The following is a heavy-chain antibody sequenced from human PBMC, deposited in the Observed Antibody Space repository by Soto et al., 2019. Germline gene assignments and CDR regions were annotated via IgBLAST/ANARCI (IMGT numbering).Heavy chain of an antibody. J-gene: IGHJ6*02. V-gene: IGHV3-66*01. Sequence: GGSLRLSCAASGFTVSSNYMSWVRQAPGKGLEWVSVIYSGGSTYYADSVKGRFTISRDNSKNTLYLQMNSLRAEDTAVYYCARELTPDGLYYSGMDVWGQVTTVTVSS. CDR3: ARELTPDGLYYSGMDV. D-gene: IGHD2-2*03. CDR1: GFTVSSNY. CDR2: IYSGGST.